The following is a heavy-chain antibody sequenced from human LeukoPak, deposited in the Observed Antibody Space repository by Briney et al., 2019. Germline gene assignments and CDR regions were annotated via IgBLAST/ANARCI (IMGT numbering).Heavy chain of an antibody. V-gene: IGHV4-30-2*01. CDR2: ISHSGST. CDR1: GGSISSGGYS. Sequence: SETLSLTCAVTGGSISSGGYSWNWIRHPPGKGLEWIGYISHSGSTYYNPSLKSRVTISLDRSKNQFSLKLTSVTAADTAMYYCAKGYYYALGSYCQPFDFWGQGTLVTVSS. D-gene: IGHD3-10*01. J-gene: IGHJ4*02. CDR3: AKGYYYALGSYCQPFDF.